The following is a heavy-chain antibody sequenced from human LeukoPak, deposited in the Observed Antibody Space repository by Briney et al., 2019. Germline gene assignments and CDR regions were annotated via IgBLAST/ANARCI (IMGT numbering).Heavy chain of an antibody. CDR2: ISGSGGST. D-gene: IGHD1-26*01. CDR3: AKDRTVGASYWYFDL. Sequence: GGSLRLSCAASGFTFSSYAMSWVRQAPGKGLEWVSAISGSGGSTYYADSVKGRFTISRDNSKNTLYLQMNSLSAEDTAVYYCAKDRTVGASYWYFDLWGRGTLVTVSS. V-gene: IGHV3-23*01. J-gene: IGHJ2*01. CDR1: GFTFSSYA.